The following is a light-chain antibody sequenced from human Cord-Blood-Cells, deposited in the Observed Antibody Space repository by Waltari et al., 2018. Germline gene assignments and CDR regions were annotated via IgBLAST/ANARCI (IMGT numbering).Light chain of an antibody. V-gene: IGKV1-39*01. J-gene: IGKJ1*01. CDR2: AAS. Sequence: DIQMTQSPSSLSASVGERVTITCRASQSISSYLNWYQQKPGKAPKLLIYAASSLQSGVPSRFSGSGSGTDFTLTISSLQPEDFATYYCQQSYSTPWTFGQGP. CDR3: QQSYSTPWT. CDR1: QSISSY.